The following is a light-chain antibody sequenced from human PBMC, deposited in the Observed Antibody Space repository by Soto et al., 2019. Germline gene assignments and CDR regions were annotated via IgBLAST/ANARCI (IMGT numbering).Light chain of an antibody. CDR1: QSINIY. V-gene: IGKV1-39*01. CDR2: GAA. CDR3: QQSYRRPYT. J-gene: IGKJ2*01. Sequence: IQLTQSPSSLSASVGDRVTVTCRARQSINIYVNWYQQKPGKAPTLLISGAATLQSRVPFKFSGGGSLTDFTLTISSLQTEDFATYRCQQSYRRPYTVGQGPKLEI.